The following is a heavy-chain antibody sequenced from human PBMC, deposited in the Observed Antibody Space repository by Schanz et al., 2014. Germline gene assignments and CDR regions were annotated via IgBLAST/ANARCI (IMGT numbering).Heavy chain of an antibody. J-gene: IGHJ4*01. V-gene: IGHV1-18*03. CDR2: ISPYNGNT. CDR3: EREGEEVLYTSLAP. CDR1: GYTFTSYG. D-gene: IGHD2-2*02. Sequence: QEQLVQSGAEVKKPGASVKVSCKASGYTFTSYGLSWVRQAPGHGLEWMGWISPYNGNTNYAQNYQSGVSITTESFTSEADVERRSRRSDDIEVYYGEREGEEVLYTSLAPRGPGTLVNV.